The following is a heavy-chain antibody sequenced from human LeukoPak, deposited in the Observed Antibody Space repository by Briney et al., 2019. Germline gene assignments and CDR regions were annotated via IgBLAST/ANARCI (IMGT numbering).Heavy chain of an antibody. CDR3: ARQYQLLGWFDP. J-gene: IGHJ5*02. D-gene: IGHD2-2*01. V-gene: IGHV4-59*01. CDR1: GGSISSYY. Sequence: SEALSLTCTVSGGSISSYYWSWIRQPPGKGLEWIGYIYHSGSTNYNPSLKSRVTISVDTSKNQFSLKLSSVTAADTAVYYCARQYQLLGWFDPWGQGTLVTVSS. CDR2: IYHSGST.